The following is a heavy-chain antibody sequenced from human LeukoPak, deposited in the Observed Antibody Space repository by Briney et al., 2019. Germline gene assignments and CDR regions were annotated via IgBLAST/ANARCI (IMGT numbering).Heavy chain of an antibody. CDR3: AATQVGATPFDY. J-gene: IGHJ4*02. V-gene: IGHV1-46*01. D-gene: IGHD1-26*01. CDR2: INPSGGST. CDR1: GGTFSSYA. Sequence: GASVKVSCKASGGTFSSYAISWVRQAPGQGLEWMGIINPSGGSTSYAQKFQGRVTMTRDMSTSTVYMELSSLRSEDTAVYYCAATQVGATPFDYWGQGTLVTVSS.